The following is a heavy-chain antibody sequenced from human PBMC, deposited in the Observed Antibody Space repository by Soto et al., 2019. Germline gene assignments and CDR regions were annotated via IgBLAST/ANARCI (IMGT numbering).Heavy chain of an antibody. CDR2: ISYDGSNK. D-gene: IGHD4-4*01. Sequence: GGSLRLSCAASGFTFSSYAMHWVRQAPGKGLEWVAVISYDGSNKYYADSVKGRFTISRDNSKNTLYLQMNSLRAEDTAVYYCARRGGWLQSFYYWGQGTLVTVSS. J-gene: IGHJ4*02. CDR1: GFTFSSYA. CDR3: ARRGGWLQSFYY. V-gene: IGHV3-30-3*01.